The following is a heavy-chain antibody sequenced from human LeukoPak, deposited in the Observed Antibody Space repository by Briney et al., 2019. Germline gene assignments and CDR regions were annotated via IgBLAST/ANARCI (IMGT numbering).Heavy chain of an antibody. D-gene: IGHD2-2*01. V-gene: IGHV3-23*01. J-gene: IGHJ6*02. CDR3: ARDTRPYCSSTSCYVSTNYYYYGMDV. Sequence: GGSLRLSCAASGFTLGTYDMYWVRQAPGKGLECVSSISRSGGSTYYADSVKGRFTISRDNAKNSLYLQMNSLRAEDTAVYYCARDTRPYCSSTSCYVSTNYYYYGMDVWGQGTTVTVSS. CDR1: GFTLGTYD. CDR2: ISRSGGST.